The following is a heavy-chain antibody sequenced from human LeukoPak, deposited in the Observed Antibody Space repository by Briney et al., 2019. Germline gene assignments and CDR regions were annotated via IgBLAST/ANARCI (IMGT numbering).Heavy chain of an antibody. CDR2: ISGYGGTT. Sequence: GGSLRLSCAASGFTFSSYAMSWVRQAPGKGLEWVSGISGYGGTTYYADSVKGRFTISRDNSKNTLSLQMNSLRAEDTAVYYCARDLISGPATHDSWGQGALVTVSS. CDR1: GFTFSSYA. J-gene: IGHJ4*02. CDR3: ARDLISGPATHDS. D-gene: IGHD2-15*01. V-gene: IGHV3-23*01.